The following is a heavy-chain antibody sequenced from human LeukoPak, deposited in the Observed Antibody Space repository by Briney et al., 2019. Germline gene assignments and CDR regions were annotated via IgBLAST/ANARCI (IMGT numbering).Heavy chain of an antibody. J-gene: IGHJ6*02. V-gene: IGHV3-30-3*01. CDR2: ISYDGSNK. CDR1: GFTFSSYA. CDR3: ARDPLFVVVPAASRQNYYYYGMDV. D-gene: IGHD2-2*01. Sequence: GGSLRLSCAASGFTFSSYAMHWVRQAPGKGLEWVAVISYDGSNKYYADPVKGRFTISRDNSKNTLYLQMNSLRAEDTAVYYCARDPLFVVVPAASRQNYYYYGMDVWGQGTTVTVSS.